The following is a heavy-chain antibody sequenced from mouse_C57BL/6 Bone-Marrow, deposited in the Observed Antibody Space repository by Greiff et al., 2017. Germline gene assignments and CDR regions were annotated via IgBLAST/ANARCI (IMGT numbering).Heavy chain of an antibody. D-gene: IGHD1-1*01. Sequence: QVQLQQPGAELVRPGSSVKLSCKASGYTFTSYWMDWVKQRPGQGLEWIGNIYPSDSETHYNQKFKDKATLTVDKSSSTAYMQLSSLTSEDSAVYYCARGILQRYPRDMDDWGQGTSVTVSS. V-gene: IGHV1-61*01. CDR1: GYTFTSYW. J-gene: IGHJ4*01. CDR3: ARGILQRYPRDMDD. CDR2: IYPSDSET.